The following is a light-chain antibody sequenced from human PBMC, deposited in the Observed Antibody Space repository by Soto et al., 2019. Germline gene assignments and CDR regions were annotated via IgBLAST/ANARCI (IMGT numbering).Light chain of an antibody. CDR2: DAS. CDR3: QQRSNWPQYT. Sequence: EIVLTQSPATQSLSPGERATLSSRASQSVSSYLAWYQQKPGQAPRLLIYDASNRATGIPARFSGSGSGTDFTLTISSLEPEDFAVYYCQQRSNWPQYTFGQGTKLEIK. CDR1: QSVSSY. V-gene: IGKV3-11*01. J-gene: IGKJ2*01.